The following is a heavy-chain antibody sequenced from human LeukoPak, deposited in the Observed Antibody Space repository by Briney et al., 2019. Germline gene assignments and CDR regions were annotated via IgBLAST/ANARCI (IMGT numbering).Heavy chain of an antibody. Sequence: GGSLRLSCAASGFSVSDYWMNWVRHAPGKGLEWVANIKQDGSEKYYVDSVNGRFIISRNNGKNTLYLQTNSLQEDDTAVYYCARGNVSGSQWLDYWGEGGLVTVSS. CDR1: GFSVSDYW. J-gene: IGHJ4*02. CDR2: IKQDGSEK. D-gene: IGHD3-10*01. CDR3: ARGNVSGSQWLDY. V-gene: IGHV3-7*03.